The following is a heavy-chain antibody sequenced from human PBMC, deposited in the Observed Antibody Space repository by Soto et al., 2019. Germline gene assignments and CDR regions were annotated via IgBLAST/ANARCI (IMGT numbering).Heavy chain of an antibody. D-gene: IGHD1-26*01. Sequence: SETLSLTCTVSGGSISSSSYYWGWIRQPPGKGLEWIGSIYYSGSTYYNPSLKSRVTISVDTSKNQFSLKLSSVTAADAAVYYCARLTFVIVGATTVWFDPWGQGTLVNVSS. V-gene: IGHV4-39*01. CDR2: IYYSGST. CDR1: GGSISSSSYY. CDR3: ARLTFVIVGATTVWFDP. J-gene: IGHJ5*02.